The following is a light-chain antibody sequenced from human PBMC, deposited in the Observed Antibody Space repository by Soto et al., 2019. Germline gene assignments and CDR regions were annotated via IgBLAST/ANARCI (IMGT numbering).Light chain of an antibody. CDR3: QQYGSSELP. CDR2: GAS. V-gene: IGKV3-20*01. CDR1: QSVSSSY. Sequence: EIVFTQSPATRSLSPGERATLSCRVSQSVSSSYLAWYQQKPGQAPRLLIYGASSRATGIPDRFSGSGSGTDFTLIISTLEPEDFAVHFCQQYGSSELPFAGGTKVDIK. J-gene: IGKJ4*01.